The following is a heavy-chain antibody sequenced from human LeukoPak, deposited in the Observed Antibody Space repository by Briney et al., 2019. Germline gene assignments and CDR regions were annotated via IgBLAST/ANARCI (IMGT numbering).Heavy chain of an antibody. Sequence: PSETLSLTCAVSGYSISSGYYWGWIRQPPGKGLGWIGSIYHSGSTYYNPSLKSRVTISVDTSKNQFSLKLSSVTAADTAVYYCARRGTNYYYYMDVWGKGTTVTVSS. CDR1: GYSISSGYY. CDR2: IYHSGST. D-gene: IGHD3-16*01. V-gene: IGHV4-38-2*01. CDR3: ARRGTNYYYYMDV. J-gene: IGHJ6*03.